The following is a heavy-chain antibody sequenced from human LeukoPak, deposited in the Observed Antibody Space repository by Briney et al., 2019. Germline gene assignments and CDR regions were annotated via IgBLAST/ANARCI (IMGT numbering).Heavy chain of an antibody. D-gene: IGHD3-10*01. CDR1: GGSISSYY. V-gene: IGHV4-4*07. CDR3: ARASLYYYGSGSSPTYYYYYMDV. CDR2: IYTNGST. Sequence: PSETLSLTCTVSGGSISSYYWSWIRQPAGKGLEWIGRIYTNGSTYYNPSLKSRVTISVDTSKNQFSLKLSSVTAADTAVYYCARASLYYYGSGSSPTYYYYYMDVWGKGTTVTVSS. J-gene: IGHJ6*03.